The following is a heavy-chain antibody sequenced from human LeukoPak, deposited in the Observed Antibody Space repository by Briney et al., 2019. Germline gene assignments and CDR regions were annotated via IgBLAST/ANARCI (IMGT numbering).Heavy chain of an antibody. CDR1: GGSISSSSYY. Sequence: PSQTLSLTCTVSGGSISSSSYYWGWIRQPPGKGLEWIGSIYYSGSTYYNPSLKSRVTISVDTSKNQFSLKLSTVTAADTAVYYCASEGGGDAFDIWGQGTMVTVSS. V-gene: IGHV4-39*01. CDR2: IYYSGST. J-gene: IGHJ3*02. D-gene: IGHD1-26*01. CDR3: ASEGGGDAFDI.